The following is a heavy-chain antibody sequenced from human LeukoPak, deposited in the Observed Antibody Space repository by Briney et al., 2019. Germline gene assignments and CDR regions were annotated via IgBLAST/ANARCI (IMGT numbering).Heavy chain of an antibody. CDR3: AGGTDYGDYEY. CDR2: IYYSGST. CDR1: GGSISSYY. J-gene: IGHJ4*02. Sequence: SETLSLTCTVSGGSISSYYWSWIRQPPGKGLEWIGYIYYSGSTNYNPSLKSRVTISVDTSKNQFSLKLSSVTAADTAVYYCAGGTDYGDYEYWGQGTLVTVSS. D-gene: IGHD4-17*01. V-gene: IGHV4-59*01.